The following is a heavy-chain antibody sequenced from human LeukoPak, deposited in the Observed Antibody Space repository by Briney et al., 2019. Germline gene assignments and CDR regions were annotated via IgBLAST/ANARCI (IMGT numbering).Heavy chain of an antibody. CDR3: ARVGSGYESDY. CDR1: GFTVTGNY. D-gene: IGHD5-12*01. V-gene: IGHV3-53*01. Sequence: PGGSLRLSCAASGFTVTGNYMSWVRQAPGKGLEWVSVIYSGGSTFYADSVKGRFTISRDNSKNTLFLQMHSLRAEDTAVYYCARVGSGYESDYWGQGTLVTVSS. CDR2: IYSGGST. J-gene: IGHJ4*02.